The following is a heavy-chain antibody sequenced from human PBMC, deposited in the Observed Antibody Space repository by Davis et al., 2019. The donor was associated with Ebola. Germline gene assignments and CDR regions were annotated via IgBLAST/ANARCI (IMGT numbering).Heavy chain of an antibody. V-gene: IGHV1-69*13. CDR3: ARGTFNQLYYGSGATDH. Sequence: SVKVSCKASGGTFSSYAISWVRQAPGQGLEWMGGIIPIFGTANYAQKFQGRVTITADESTSTAYMELSSLRSEDTAVYYCARGTFNQLYYGSGATDHWGQGTLVTVSS. CDR2: IIPIFGTA. CDR1: GGTFSSYA. D-gene: IGHD3-10*01. J-gene: IGHJ4*02.